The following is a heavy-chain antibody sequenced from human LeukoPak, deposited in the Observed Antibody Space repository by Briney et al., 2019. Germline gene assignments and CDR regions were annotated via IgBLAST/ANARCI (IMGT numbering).Heavy chain of an antibody. Sequence: GGSLRLSCAPSGFTFSSYSMNWVRRAPGKGLEWVSYISSGSSTIYYADSVKGRFTISRDNAKNSLYLQMNSLRAEDTAVYYCAREPIDYWGQGTLVTVSS. CDR1: GFTFSSYS. CDR3: AREPIDY. J-gene: IGHJ4*02. V-gene: IGHV3-48*01. CDR2: ISSGSSTI.